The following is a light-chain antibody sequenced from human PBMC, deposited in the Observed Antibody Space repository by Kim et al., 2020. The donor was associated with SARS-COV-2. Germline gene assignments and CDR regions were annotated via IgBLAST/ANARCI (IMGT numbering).Light chain of an antibody. CDR1: QSVLYSSINKNC. Sequence: DIVMTQSPEYLAVSLGERATINCKSSQSVLYSSINKNCLAWYQQKPGQPPKLLFYWASTRESGVTDRFSGSGSGTAFTLTINSLQAADVAVYYCQQCYNIPYTFGQGTKLEI. V-gene: IGKV4-1*01. J-gene: IGKJ2*01. CDR2: WAS. CDR3: QQCYNIPYT.